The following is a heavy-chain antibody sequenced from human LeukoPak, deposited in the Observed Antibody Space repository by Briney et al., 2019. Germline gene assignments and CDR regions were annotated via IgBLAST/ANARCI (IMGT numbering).Heavy chain of an antibody. CDR2: ISETGRST. CDR1: GLTFSTFA. D-gene: IGHD5-18*01. J-gene: IGHJ4*02. Sequence: GSLRLSCVASGLTFSTFAMNWVRQAPGKGLEWVSTISETGRSTYYADSVKGQFTISRDNSKNTLYLQMNSLRAEDTAVYYCAKDRGYSYGISEYWGQGTLVTVSS. CDR3: AKDRGYSYGISEY. V-gene: IGHV3-23*01.